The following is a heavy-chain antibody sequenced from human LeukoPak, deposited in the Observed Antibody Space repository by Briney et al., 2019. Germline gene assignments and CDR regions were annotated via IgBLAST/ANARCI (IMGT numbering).Heavy chain of an antibody. D-gene: IGHD3-3*01. V-gene: IGHV3-23*01. CDR3: AKDQVRSGYYTGFDY. J-gene: IGHJ4*02. CDR2: ISGSGGST. Sequence: GGSLRLSCAASGFTFSSYAMSWVRQAPGKGLEWVSAISGSGGSTYYADSVKGRFTISRDNSKNTLYLQMNSLRAEDTAVYYCAKDQVRSGYYTGFDYWGQGTLVTVSS. CDR1: GFTFSSYA.